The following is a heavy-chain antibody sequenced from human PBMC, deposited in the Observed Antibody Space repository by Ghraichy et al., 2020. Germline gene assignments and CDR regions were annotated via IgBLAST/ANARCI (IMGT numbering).Heavy chain of an antibody. CDR3: ARDKYVREPYYYYYGMDV. D-gene: IGHD1-14*01. V-gene: IGHV1-3*01. CDR1: GYTFTSYA. Sequence: ASVKVSCKASGYTFTSYAMHWVRQAPGQRLEWMGWINAGNGNTKYSQKFQGRVTITRDTSASTAYMELSSLRSEDTAVYYCARDKYVREPYYYYYGMDVWGQGTTVTVSS. J-gene: IGHJ6*02. CDR2: INAGNGNT.